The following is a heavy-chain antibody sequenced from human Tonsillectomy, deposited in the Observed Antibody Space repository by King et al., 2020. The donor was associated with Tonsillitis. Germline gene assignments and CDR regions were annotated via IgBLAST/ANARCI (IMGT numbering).Heavy chain of an antibody. Sequence: QLQESGPGLVKPSETLSLTCTVSGGSISSSTYYWGWIRQPPGKGLEWIGSIYYSGTTYYNPSLRSRVTISVDTSTNQFSLKLSSVTAADTAVYYCARLYSSVDYWGQGTLVSVSS. CDR1: GGSISSSTYY. V-gene: IGHV4-39*01. CDR2: IYYSGTT. J-gene: IGHJ4*02. D-gene: IGHD5-18*01. CDR3: ARLYSSVDY.